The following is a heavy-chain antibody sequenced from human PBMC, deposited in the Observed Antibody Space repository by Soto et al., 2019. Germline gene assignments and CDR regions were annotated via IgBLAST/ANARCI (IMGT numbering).Heavy chain of an antibody. J-gene: IGHJ4*02. CDR1: GYTFTGHY. Sequence: SVKVSCQASGYTFTGHYMHWVRQAPGQGLEWMGGIIPIFGTANYAQKFQGRVTITADESTSTAYMELSSLRSEDTAVYYCAREIPAAAGLDYWGQGTLVTVSS. CDR2: IIPIFGTA. V-gene: IGHV1-69*13. D-gene: IGHD6-13*01. CDR3: AREIPAAAGLDY.